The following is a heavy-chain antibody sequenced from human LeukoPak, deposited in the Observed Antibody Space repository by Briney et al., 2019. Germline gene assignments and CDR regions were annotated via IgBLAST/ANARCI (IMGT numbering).Heavy chain of an antibody. V-gene: IGHV3-23*01. D-gene: IGHD3-16*01. CDR1: GFTFSNYA. J-gene: IGHJ4*02. CDR3: AKDKIWGEDYFDY. CDR2: ISGSGGTT. Sequence: PGGSLRLSCAASGFTFSNYAMSWVRQAPGKGLEWVSAISGSGGTTYYADSVKGRFTISRDNSKNTLYLQMNSLRAEDTAVYYCAKDKIWGEDYFDYWGQGTLVTVSS.